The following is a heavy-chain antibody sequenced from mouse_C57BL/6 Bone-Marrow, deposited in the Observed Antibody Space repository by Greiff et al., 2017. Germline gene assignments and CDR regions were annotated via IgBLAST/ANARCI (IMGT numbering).Heavy chain of an antibody. CDR3: AREGVVGYAMDY. Sequence: VKLMESGAELVRPGTSVKVSCKASGYAFTNYLIEWVKQRPGQGLEWIGVINPGSGGTNYNEKFKGKATLTADKSSSTAYMQLSSLTSEDSAVYFCAREGVVGYAMDYGGQGTSVTVS. CDR2: INPGSGGT. D-gene: IGHD1-1*01. CDR1: GYAFTNYL. J-gene: IGHJ4*01. V-gene: IGHV1-54*01.